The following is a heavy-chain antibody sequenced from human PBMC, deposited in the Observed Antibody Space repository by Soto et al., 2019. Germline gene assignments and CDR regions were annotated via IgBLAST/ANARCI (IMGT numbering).Heavy chain of an antibody. J-gene: IGHJ4*02. CDR2: IYYSGST. V-gene: IGHV4-39*01. CDR3: GRFLEWLLYFDY. Sequence: QLQLQESGPGLVKPSETLSLTCTVSGGSISSSSYYWGWIRQPPGKGLEWIGSIYYSGSTYYNPSLKSRVTISVDTSKNQFSLKLSSVTAADTAVYYCGRFLEWLLYFDYWGQGTLVTVSS. D-gene: IGHD3-3*01. CDR1: GGSISSSSYY.